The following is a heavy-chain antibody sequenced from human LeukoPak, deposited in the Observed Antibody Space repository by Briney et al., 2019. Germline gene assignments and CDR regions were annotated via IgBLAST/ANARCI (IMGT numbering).Heavy chain of an antibody. Sequence: SETLSLTCTVSGGSIGSYYWTWIWQTPEKGLEWIGSIYYNGNTNYNPSLKSRVAISIDTSKSQFSLKVTSVIAANTATYYCARDSRYSYGSGGMDVWGQGTTVTVSS. D-gene: IGHD3-10*01. V-gene: IGHV4-59*01. CDR1: GGSIGSYY. CDR2: IYYNGNT. CDR3: ARDSRYSYGSGGMDV. J-gene: IGHJ6*02.